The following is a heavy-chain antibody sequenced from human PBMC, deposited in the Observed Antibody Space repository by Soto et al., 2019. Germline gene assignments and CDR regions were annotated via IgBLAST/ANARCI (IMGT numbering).Heavy chain of an antibody. CDR3: ASVIGGDSEYYFDY. Sequence: TLSLTCAVSGFAISTLCYYWSWSRHHPGKGLEWIGNIYYSGRTYYNPSLKSRVILSVDTSKNHCSLNLRSLTAADSAMYHCASVIGGDSEYYFDYWGQGALVTVSS. CDR1: GFAISTLCYY. J-gene: IGHJ4*02. CDR2: IYYSGRT. V-gene: IGHV4-31*11. D-gene: IGHD2-21*02.